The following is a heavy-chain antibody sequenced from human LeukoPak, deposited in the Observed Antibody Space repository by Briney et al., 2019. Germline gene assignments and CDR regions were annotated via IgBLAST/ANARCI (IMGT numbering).Heavy chain of an antibody. CDR3: ARDPHYDFWSGYYKSGPEDYYYYGMDV. J-gene: IGHJ6*02. V-gene: IGHV3-30-3*01. CDR2: ISYDGSNK. D-gene: IGHD3-3*01. Sequence: GGSLRLSCAASGFTFSSCAMHWVRQAPGKGLEWVAVISYDGSNKYYADSVKGRFTISRDNSKNTLYLQMNSLRAEDTAVYYCARDPHYDFWSGYYKSGPEDYYYYGMDVWGQGTTVTVSS. CDR1: GFTFSSCA.